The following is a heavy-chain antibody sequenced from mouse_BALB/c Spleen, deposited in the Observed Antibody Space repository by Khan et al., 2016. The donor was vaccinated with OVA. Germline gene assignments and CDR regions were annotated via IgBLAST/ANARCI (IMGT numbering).Heavy chain of an antibody. CDR1: GYTFTTYW. Sequence: QVQLKESGAELARPGASVKLSCKASGYTFTTYWMQWVKQRPGQGLEWIGTIYPGDGDTRYTQNFKGKATLTADKSSSTAYMQLSSLTSEDSAVNYCSSYRYYYFDDWGQGTTLTVSS. J-gene: IGHJ2*01. V-gene: IGHV1-87*01. CDR3: SSYRYYYFDD. CDR2: IYPGDGDT. D-gene: IGHD2-14*01.